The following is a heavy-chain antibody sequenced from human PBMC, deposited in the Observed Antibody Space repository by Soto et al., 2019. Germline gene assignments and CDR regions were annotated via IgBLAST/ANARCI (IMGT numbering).Heavy chain of an antibody. CDR2: ISDSGGST. Sequence: GGSLRLSCAASGFTFRSYAMTWVRQAPGKGLEWVSAISDSGGSTYYTDSVKGRFTISRDNSKNTLYLQMSNLRAEDTAVYYCAKLSGYDRGFRNYWGQGTQVTVSS. CDR1: GFTFRSYA. J-gene: IGHJ4*02. V-gene: IGHV3-23*01. D-gene: IGHD5-12*01. CDR3: AKLSGYDRGFRNY.